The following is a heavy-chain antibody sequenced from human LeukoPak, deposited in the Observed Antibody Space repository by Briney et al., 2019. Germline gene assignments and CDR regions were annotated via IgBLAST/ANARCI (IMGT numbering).Heavy chain of an antibody. V-gene: IGHV4-39*01. J-gene: IGHJ4*02. CDR1: GGSISSSSCY. CDR2: IYYSGST. CDR3: ARHLVRSYYDSSGKPQYYFDY. Sequence: SETLSLTCTVSGGSISSSSCYWGWIRQPPGKGLEWIGSIYYSGSTYYNPSLKSRVTISVDTSKNQFSLKLSSVTAADTAVYYCARHLVRSYYDSSGKPQYYFDYWGQGTLATVSS. D-gene: IGHD3-22*01.